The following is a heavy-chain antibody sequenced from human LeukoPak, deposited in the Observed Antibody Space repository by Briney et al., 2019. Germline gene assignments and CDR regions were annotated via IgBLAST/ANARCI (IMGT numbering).Heavy chain of an antibody. D-gene: IGHD3-3*01. V-gene: IGHV3-66*01. J-gene: IGHJ4*02. CDR2: IYSGGSA. Sequence: GGSLRLSCAASGFTVSSNYMSWVRQAPGKGLEWVSVIYSGGSAYYADSVKGRFTISRDNSKNTLYLQMNSLRAEDTAVYYCARSGEDFWSGYLDYWGQGTLVTVSS. CDR3: ARSGEDFWSGYLDY. CDR1: GFTVSSNY.